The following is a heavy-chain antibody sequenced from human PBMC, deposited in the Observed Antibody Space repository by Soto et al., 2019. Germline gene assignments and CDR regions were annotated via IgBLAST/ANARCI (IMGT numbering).Heavy chain of an antibody. J-gene: IGHJ5*02. CDR2: ISAYNGNT. D-gene: IGHD2-21*02. CDR3: ARDKGAYCGGDCYSTWFDP. Sequence: VKLVQSGAEVKKPGASVKVSCKASGYTFTSYGISWVRQAPGQGFEWMGWISAYNGNTNYAQKLQGRVTMTTDTSTSTAYMELRSLRSDDTAVYYCARDKGAYCGGDCYSTWFDPWGQGTLVTVSS. V-gene: IGHV1-18*01. CDR1: GYTFTSYG.